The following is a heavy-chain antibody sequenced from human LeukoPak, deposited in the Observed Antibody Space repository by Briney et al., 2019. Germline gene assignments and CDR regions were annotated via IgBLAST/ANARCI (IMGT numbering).Heavy chain of an antibody. Sequence: GGSLRLSCAASGFTFSSYSMTWVRQAPGKGLEWVSSIGSSSSYIYYADSVKGRFTISRDNAKNSLYLQMNSLRAEDTAVYYCARAASGCLLYWGQGTLVTVSS. CDR2: IGSSSSYI. CDR1: GFTFSSYS. V-gene: IGHV3-21*01. D-gene: IGHD6-19*01. J-gene: IGHJ4*02. CDR3: ARAASGCLLY.